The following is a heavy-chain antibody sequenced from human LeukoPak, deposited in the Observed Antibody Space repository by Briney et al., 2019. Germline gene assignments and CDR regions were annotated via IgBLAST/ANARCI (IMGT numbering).Heavy chain of an antibody. CDR1: GFTFSSYE. D-gene: IGHD6-13*01. Sequence: GGSLRLSCAASGFTFSSYEMNWVRQAPGKGLEWVSYISSSGSTIYYADSVKGRFTISRDNAKNSLYLQMNSLRAEDTAVYFCARVGALSSSWLLYWGQGTLVTVSS. CDR3: ARVGALSSSWLLY. V-gene: IGHV3-48*03. CDR2: ISSSGSTI. J-gene: IGHJ4*02.